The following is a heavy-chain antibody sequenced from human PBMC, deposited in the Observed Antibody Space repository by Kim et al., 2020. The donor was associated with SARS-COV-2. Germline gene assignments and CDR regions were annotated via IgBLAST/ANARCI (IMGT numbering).Heavy chain of an antibody. CDR2: IYPGDSDT. CDR3: ARHDSNSPWQLAHFDY. J-gene: IGHJ4*02. CDR1: GYSFTSYW. Sequence: GESLKISCKGSGYSFTSYWIGWVRQMPGKGLEWMGIIYPGDSDTRYSPSFQGQVTISADKSISTAYLQWSSLKASDTAMYYCARHDSNSPWQLAHFDYWGQGTLVTVSS. V-gene: IGHV5-51*01. D-gene: IGHD6-13*01.